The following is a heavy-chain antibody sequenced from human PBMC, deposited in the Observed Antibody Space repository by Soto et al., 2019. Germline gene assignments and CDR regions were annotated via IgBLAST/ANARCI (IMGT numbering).Heavy chain of an antibody. D-gene: IGHD3-22*01. J-gene: IGHJ6*02. CDR1: GFTVSANY. CDR3: ARDPEYYYDSSGYNRNSYYDADV. V-gene: IGHV3-66*01. Sequence: PGGSLRLSCAASGFTVSANYMTWVRQAPGKGLEWVSVIYNDGRTHYADSVKGRFTISRDNSKNTLDLQMNSLRAEDTAVYYCARDPEYYYDSSGYNRNSYYDADVWGQGTTVTVSS. CDR2: IYNDGRT.